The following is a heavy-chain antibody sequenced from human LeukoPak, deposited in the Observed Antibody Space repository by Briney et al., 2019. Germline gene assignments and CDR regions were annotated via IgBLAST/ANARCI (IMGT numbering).Heavy chain of an antibody. CDR1: GGTFSSYA. J-gene: IGHJ4*02. D-gene: IGHD1-1*01. V-gene: IGHV1-69*13. CDR3: ARKGVHDGSAEPFDY. Sequence: ASVKVSCKASGGTFSSYAISWVRQAPGQGLEWMGGIIPIFGTANYAQKFQGRVTITADESTSTAYMELSSLRSEDTAVCYCARKGVHDGSAEPFDYWGQGTLVTVSS. CDR2: IIPIFGTA.